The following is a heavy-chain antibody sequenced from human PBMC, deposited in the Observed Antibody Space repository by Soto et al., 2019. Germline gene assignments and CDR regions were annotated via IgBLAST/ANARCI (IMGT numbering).Heavy chain of an antibody. D-gene: IGHD2-15*01. J-gene: IGHJ4*02. CDR1: GGSISRGDYY. Sequence: QVQLQESGPGLVKPSQTLSLTCTVSGGSISRGDYYWSWIRQPPGKGLERIGYTYYSGSTYYNPSLKSRVTRSVDASKNQFSLKLSSVTAADTAVYYCARGNIVVVVAATQPRLFDYWGQGTLVTVSS. CDR3: ARGNIVVVVAATQPRLFDY. V-gene: IGHV4-30-4*01. CDR2: TYYSGST.